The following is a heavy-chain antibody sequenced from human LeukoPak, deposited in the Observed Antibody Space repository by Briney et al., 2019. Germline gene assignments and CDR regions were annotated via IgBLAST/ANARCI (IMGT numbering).Heavy chain of an antibody. CDR2: IYYSGST. Sequence: SETLSLTCSVSGDSISTSSYYWGWIRQPPGKGLEWIGTIYYSGSTYYNPSLTSRVTISVDTSKNQFSLKLSAVTAADTAVYYCARHKDYYYSYMDVWGKGTTVTISS. J-gene: IGHJ6*03. V-gene: IGHV4-39*01. CDR1: GDSISTSSYY. CDR3: ARHKDYYYSYMDV.